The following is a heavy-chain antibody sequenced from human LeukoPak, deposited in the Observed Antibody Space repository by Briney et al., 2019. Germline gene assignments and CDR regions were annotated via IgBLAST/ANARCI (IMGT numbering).Heavy chain of an antibody. J-gene: IGHJ5*02. V-gene: IGHV3-33*01. CDR2: IWYDGSNK. Sequence: GGSLRLSCAASGFTFSSYGMHWVRQAPGKGLEWVAVIWYDGSNKYYADSVKGRFTISRDNSKNTLYLQMNSLRAEDTAVYYCARRKAAAGPLIDNWFGPWGQGTLVTVSS. CDR1: GFTFSSYG. D-gene: IGHD6-13*01. CDR3: ARRKAAAGPLIDNWFGP.